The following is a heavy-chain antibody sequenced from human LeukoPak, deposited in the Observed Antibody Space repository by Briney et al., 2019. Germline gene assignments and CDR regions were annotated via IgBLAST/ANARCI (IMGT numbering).Heavy chain of an antibody. V-gene: IGHV4-31*03. D-gene: IGHD5-18*01. CDR3: ARDPVGYSYGYNYFDY. J-gene: IGHJ4*02. CDR1: GGSISSGGYY. CDR2: IYYSGST. Sequence: SETLSLTCTVSGGSISSGGYYWSWLRQHPGKGLEWIGYIYYSGSTYYNPSLKSRVTISVDTSKNQFSLKLSSVTAADTAVYYCARDPVGYSYGYNYFDYWGQGTLVTVSS.